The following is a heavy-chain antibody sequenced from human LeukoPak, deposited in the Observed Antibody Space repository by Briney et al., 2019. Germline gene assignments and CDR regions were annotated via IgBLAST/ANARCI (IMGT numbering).Heavy chain of an antibody. J-gene: IGHJ4*02. CDR2: IYTSGST. D-gene: IGHD2-8*01. Sequence: PSQTLSLTCTVSGGSISSGSYYWSWIRQPAGKGLEWIGRIYTSGSTNYNPSLKSRVTISVDTSKNQFSLKLSSVTAADTAVYYCATATKGYYFDYWGQGTLVTVSS. V-gene: IGHV4-61*02. CDR3: ATATKGYYFDY. CDR1: GGSISSGSYY.